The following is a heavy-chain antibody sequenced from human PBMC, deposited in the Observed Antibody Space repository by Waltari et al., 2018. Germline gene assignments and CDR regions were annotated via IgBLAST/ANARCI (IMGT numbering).Heavy chain of an antibody. CDR1: GFIFGNCN. Sequence: QFQLVESGGGVVQPGRSLRLSCAASGFIFGNCNMHWVRQTPGQGLHWVEAISHDGSNKDYADSVKSRFTVSRDNSNNTLYLQINSLRADDTGIYFCVKYSGFDYFFDYWGQGTLVTVSS. V-gene: IGHV3-30*18. D-gene: IGHD5-12*01. J-gene: IGHJ4*02. CDR2: ISHDGSNK. CDR3: VKYSGFDYFFDY.